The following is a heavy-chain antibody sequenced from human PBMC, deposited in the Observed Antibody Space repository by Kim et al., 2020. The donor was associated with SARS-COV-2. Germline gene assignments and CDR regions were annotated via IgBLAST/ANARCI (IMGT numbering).Heavy chain of an antibody. V-gene: IGHV3-66*01. J-gene: IGHJ4*02. D-gene: IGHD3-9*01. CDR3: ARGHYDILTGSYYFDY. Sequence: VKCRFTISRDKSKNTLYLQMNSLRAEDTAVYYCARGHYDILTGSYYFDYWGQGTLVTVSS.